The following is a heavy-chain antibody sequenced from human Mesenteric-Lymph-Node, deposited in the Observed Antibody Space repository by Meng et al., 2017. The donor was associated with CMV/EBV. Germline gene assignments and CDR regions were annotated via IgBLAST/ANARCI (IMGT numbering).Heavy chain of an antibody. D-gene: IGHD3-3*01. Sequence: SGYTFAECGINWVRQAPGQGPAWMGWISAYNGNTEYAQNFQGRVTMTTDTSTNTAYMELRSLRSDDTAVYYCARDPHEFWSSYFFDPWGRGTLVTVSS. CDR1: GYTFAECG. V-gene: IGHV1-18*01. J-gene: IGHJ5*02. CDR3: ARDPHEFWSSYFFDP. CDR2: ISAYNGNT.